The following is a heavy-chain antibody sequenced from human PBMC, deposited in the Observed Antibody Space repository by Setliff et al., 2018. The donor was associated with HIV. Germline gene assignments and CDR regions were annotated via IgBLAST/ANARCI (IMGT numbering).Heavy chain of an antibody. Sequence: HGESLTISCKGSGYRFASYWIGWVRQMPGKGLEWMGIIYPGDSATRYSPSFQGQVTISADKSISTAYLHWSSLKASDTAMYFCARLPTGDHHFDFWGEGTLVTVSS. J-gene: IGHJ4*02. CDR3: ARLPTGDHHFDF. V-gene: IGHV5-51*01. CDR2: IYPGDSAT. D-gene: IGHD7-27*01. CDR1: GYRFASYW.